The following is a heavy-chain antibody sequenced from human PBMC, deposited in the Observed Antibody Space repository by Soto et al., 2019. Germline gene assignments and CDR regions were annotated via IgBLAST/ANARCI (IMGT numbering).Heavy chain of an antibody. Sequence: QVQLVESGGGVVQPGRSLRLSCAASGFTFSSYAMHWVRQAPGKGLEWVAVISYDGSNKYYADSVKGRFTISRDNSKNPLYLQMNSLRVEDTAVYYCARDGLLAMIVEYYFDYWGQGTLVTVSS. CDR2: ISYDGSNK. CDR1: GFTFSSYA. J-gene: IGHJ4*02. D-gene: IGHD3-22*01. V-gene: IGHV3-30-3*01. CDR3: ARDGLLAMIVEYYFDY.